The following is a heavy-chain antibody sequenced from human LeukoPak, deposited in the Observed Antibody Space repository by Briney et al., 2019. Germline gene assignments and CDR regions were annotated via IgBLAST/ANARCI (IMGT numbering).Heavy chain of an antibody. D-gene: IGHD6-13*01. CDR1: GFTFSSYS. V-gene: IGHV3-21*01. J-gene: IGHJ6*03. CDR2: ISSSSSYI. CDR3: AKVFRNGAAAGRTPSYYYYYMDV. Sequence: GGSLRLSCAASGFTFSSYSMNWVRQAPGKGLEWVSSISSSSSYIYYADSVKGRFTISRDNSKNTLYLQMNSLRAEDTAVYYCAKVFRNGAAAGRTPSYYYYYMDVWGKGTTVTISS.